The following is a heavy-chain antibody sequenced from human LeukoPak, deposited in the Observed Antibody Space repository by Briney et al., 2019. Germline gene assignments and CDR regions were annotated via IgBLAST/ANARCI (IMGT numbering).Heavy chain of an antibody. J-gene: IGHJ5*02. D-gene: IGHD3-10*01. V-gene: IGHV3-74*01. CDR3: ARPLMYYYGSETYFWFDP. Sequence: PGGSLRLSCAASGFTSSGYWMHWVRQAPGKGLVWVSRINRDGNITNYADSVKGRFTISRDNAKNSLSLQMNNLRAEDTAIYYCARPLMYYYGSETYFWFDPWGQGTLVTVSS. CDR1: GFTSSGYW. CDR2: INRDGNIT.